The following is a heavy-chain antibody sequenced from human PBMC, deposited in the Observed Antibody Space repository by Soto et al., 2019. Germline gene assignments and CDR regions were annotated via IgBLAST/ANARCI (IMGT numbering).Heavy chain of an antibody. CDR1: GFTFSSYA. CDR3: ARSITMIVVVTYFDY. D-gene: IGHD3-22*01. J-gene: IGHJ4*02. CDR2: ISGSGGST. Sequence: HPGGSLRFSCAASGFTFSSYAMSWVRQAPGKGLEWVSAISGSGGSTYYADSMKGRFTISRDNSKNTLYLQMNSLRAEDTAVYYCARSITMIVVVTYFDYWGQGTLVTVSS. V-gene: IGHV3-23*01.